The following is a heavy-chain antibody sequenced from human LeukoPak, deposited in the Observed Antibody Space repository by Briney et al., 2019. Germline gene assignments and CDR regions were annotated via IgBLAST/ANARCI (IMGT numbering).Heavy chain of an antibody. V-gene: IGHV3-7*01. CDR1: GFTVSSNY. J-gene: IGHJ6*02. D-gene: IGHD6-19*01. Sequence: GGSLRLSCAASGFTVSSNYMSWVRQAPGKGLEWVANIKQDGSEKYYVDSVKGRFTISRDNAKNSLYLQMNSLRAEDTAVYYCARDSSSGWTTYYYYYGMDVWGQGTTVTVSS. CDR3: ARDSSSGWTTYYYYYGMDV. CDR2: IKQDGSEK.